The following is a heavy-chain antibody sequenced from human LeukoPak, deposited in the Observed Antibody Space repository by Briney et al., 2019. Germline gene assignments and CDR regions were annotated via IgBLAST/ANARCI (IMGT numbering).Heavy chain of an antibody. CDR1: GYTFTSYY. CDR2: INPSGGST. V-gene: IGHV1-46*01. Sequence: ASVKVSCKASGYTFTSYYMHWVRQAPGQGLEWMGIINPSGGSTSYAQKFQGRVTMTRDTSTSTVYMELSSLRSEDTAVYYCARDLYYCDSSGYYFIPLWYYYYGMDVWGQGTTVTVSS. CDR3: ARDLYYCDSSGYYFIPLWYYYYGMDV. J-gene: IGHJ6*02. D-gene: IGHD3-22*01.